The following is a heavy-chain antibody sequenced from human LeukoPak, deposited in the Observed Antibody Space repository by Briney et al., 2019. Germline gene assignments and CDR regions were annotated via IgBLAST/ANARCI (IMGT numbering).Heavy chain of an antibody. D-gene: IGHD3-22*01. CDR2: INPNSGGT. V-gene: IGHV1-2*06. Sequence: GASVKVSCKASGYTLTDYYMHWVRQAPGQGLEWMGRINPNSGGTNYAQKFQGRVTMTRVTSISTVYMELSRLRSDDTAVYYCARVGYYESSGYYEYWGQGTLVTVSS. CDR1: GYTLTDYY. J-gene: IGHJ4*02. CDR3: ARVGYYESSGYYEY.